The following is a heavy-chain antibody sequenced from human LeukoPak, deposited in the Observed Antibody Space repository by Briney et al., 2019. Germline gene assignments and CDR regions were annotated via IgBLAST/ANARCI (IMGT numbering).Heavy chain of an antibody. J-gene: IGHJ4*02. CDR1: GFTVSSNY. CDR2: IYSGGGT. V-gene: IGHV3-53*05. Sequence: GGSLRVSCAASGFTVSSNYMSWVRQAPGKGLEWVSVIYSGGGTNYADSVKGRFTISRDNSKNTLYLQMNSLRAEDTAVYYCARSGYSSSWYPRYYFDYWGQGTLVTVSS. CDR3: ARSGYSSSWYPRYYFDY. D-gene: IGHD6-13*01.